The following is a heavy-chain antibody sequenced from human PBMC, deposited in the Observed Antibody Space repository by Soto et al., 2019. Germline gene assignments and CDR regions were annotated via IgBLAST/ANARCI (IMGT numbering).Heavy chain of an antibody. D-gene: IGHD1-7*01. Sequence: EVQLVESGGGLVKPGGSLTLSCAASGFTFNNAWMRWVRQAPGKGLEWVGCIKSKTAGGTIDYAAPVRGRFTISRDDSKSTLYLQMNSLITEDTAVYYCTTFFNWNSPALWGQGTLVTVSS. CDR1: GFTFNNAW. V-gene: IGHV3-15*01. CDR3: TTFFNWNSPAL. CDR2: IKSKTAGGTI. J-gene: IGHJ4*02.